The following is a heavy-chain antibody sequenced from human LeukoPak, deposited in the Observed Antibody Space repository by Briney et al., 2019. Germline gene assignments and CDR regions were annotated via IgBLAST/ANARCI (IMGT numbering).Heavy chain of an antibody. CDR3: ATRSLPGYYYGMDV. CDR1: GFTFSSYA. J-gene: IGHJ6*02. D-gene: IGHD2-15*01. Sequence: GALRLSCAASGFTFSSYAMSWVRQAPGKGLEWVSAISGSGGSTYYADSVKGRFTISRDNSKNTLYLQMNSLRAEDTAVYYCATRSLPGYYYGMDVWGQGTTVTVSS. CDR2: ISGSGGST. V-gene: IGHV3-23*01.